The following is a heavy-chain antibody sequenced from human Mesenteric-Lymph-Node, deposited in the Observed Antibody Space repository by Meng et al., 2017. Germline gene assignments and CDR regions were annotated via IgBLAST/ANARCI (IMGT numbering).Heavy chain of an antibody. J-gene: IGHJ4*02. CDR2: ISGSGGST. Sequence: GESLKISCAASGFTFSSYAMSRVRQAPGKGLEWVSAISGSGGSTYYADSVKGRFTISRDNSKNTLYLQMNSLRAEDTAVYYCAKVATQATIFNWGQGTLVTVSS. CDR3: AKVATQATIFN. V-gene: IGHV3-23*01. D-gene: IGHD5-12*01. CDR1: GFTFSSYA.